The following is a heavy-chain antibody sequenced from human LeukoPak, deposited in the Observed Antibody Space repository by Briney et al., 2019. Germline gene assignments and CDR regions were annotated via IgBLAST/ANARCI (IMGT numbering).Heavy chain of an antibody. J-gene: IGHJ3*02. CDR3: ARQGTTVTHEGAFDI. CDR1: GYSFTNYW. Sequence: GESLKISCKGSGYSFTNYWIGWVRQMPGKGLEWMGIINPSDSDTRYSPSFQGQVIISADKSTSTAYLQWSSLKASDTAMHYCARQGTTVTHEGAFDIWGQGTMVPVS. V-gene: IGHV5-51*01. D-gene: IGHD4-17*01. CDR2: INPSDSDT.